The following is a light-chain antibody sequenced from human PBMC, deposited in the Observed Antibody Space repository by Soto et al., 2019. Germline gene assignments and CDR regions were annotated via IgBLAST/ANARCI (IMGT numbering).Light chain of an antibody. CDR3: CSYAGSYTHYV. J-gene: IGLJ1*01. Sequence: QSALTQPRSVSGSPGQSITISCTGTSSDVGGYNYVSWYRQHPGKAPKLMIYDVSKRPSGVPDRFSGSKSGNTASLTISGLQAEVEADYYCCSYAGSYTHYVFGTGTKLTVL. CDR1: SSDVGGYNY. CDR2: DVS. V-gene: IGLV2-11*01.